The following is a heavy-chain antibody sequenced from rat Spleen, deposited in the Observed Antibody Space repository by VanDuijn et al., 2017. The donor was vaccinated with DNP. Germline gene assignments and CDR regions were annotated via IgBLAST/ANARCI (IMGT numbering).Heavy chain of an antibody. Sequence: EVQLQESGPGLVKPSQPLSLTCSVTGSSITSNYWGWIREFPGNKIQYIGHISYSATTNYNPSLKSRISISRDTSKNQFFLHLHSVTTEDTATFYCARWRIGPHYFDYWGQGIIVTVSS. CDR2: ISYSATT. V-gene: IGHV3-1*01. CDR3: ARWRIGPHYFDY. J-gene: IGHJ2*01. D-gene: IGHD1-11*01. CDR1: GSSITSNY.